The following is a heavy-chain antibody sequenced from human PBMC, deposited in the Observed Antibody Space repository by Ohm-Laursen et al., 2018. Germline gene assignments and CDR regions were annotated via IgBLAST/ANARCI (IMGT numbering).Heavy chain of an antibody. J-gene: IGHJ4*02. CDR3: ARDHLSQSLYSGSRY. CDR2: ISSSGSTI. Sequence: SLRLSCSASGFTFSDYYMSWIRQAPGKGLEWVSYISSSGSTIYYADSVKGRFTISRDNAKNSLYLQMNSLRAEGTAVYYCARDHLSQSLYSGSRYWGQGTLVTVSP. CDR1: GFTFSDYY. V-gene: IGHV3-11*01. D-gene: IGHD1-26*01.